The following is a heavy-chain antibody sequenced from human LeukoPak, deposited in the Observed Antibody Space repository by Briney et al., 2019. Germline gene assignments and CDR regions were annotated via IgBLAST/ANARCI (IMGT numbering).Heavy chain of an antibody. V-gene: IGHV3-30-3*01. CDR3: AREGLAFDY. J-gene: IGHJ4*02. D-gene: IGHD2-15*01. CDR2: ISYDGSNK. Sequence: GGSLRLSCAASGFTFSSYAMHWARQAPGKALEWVAVISYDGSNKYYAVSVKGRFTISRDNSKNTLYLQMNSLRAEDTAVYYCAREGLAFDYWGQGTLVTVSS. CDR1: GFTFSSYA.